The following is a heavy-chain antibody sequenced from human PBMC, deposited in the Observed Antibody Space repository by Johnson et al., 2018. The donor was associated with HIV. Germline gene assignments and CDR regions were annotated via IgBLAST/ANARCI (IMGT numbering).Heavy chain of an antibody. CDR3: ARAGWLEDDAFDI. CDR2: IWYDGSNR. J-gene: IGHJ3*02. V-gene: IGHV3-33*01. D-gene: IGHD3-22*01. Sequence: QVQLVESGGGVVQPGRSLRVSCAASGFTFSSYGMHWVRQAPGKGLEWVAVIWYDGSNRYYADSVKGRFTISRDNSKNTLYLQMNSLRPEDTGVYYCARAGWLEDDAFDIWGQGTMVTVSS. CDR1: GFTFSSYG.